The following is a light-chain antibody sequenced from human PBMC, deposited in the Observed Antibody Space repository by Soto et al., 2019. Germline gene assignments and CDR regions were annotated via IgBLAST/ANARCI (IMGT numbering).Light chain of an antibody. CDR3: SSYTSNIPFV. CDR1: SGDVGAYNY. Sequence: QSVLTQPASVSGSPGQSITISCTGTSGDVGAYNYVSWYQQHPGKAPKLMIYEVSNRPSGVSSRFSGSKSGNTASLTISGLQAEDEADYYCSSYTSNIPFVFGTGTKVTVL. J-gene: IGLJ1*01. CDR2: EVS. V-gene: IGLV2-14*01.